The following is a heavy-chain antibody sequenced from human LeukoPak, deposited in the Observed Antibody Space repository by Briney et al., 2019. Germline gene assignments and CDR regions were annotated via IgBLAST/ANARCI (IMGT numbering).Heavy chain of an antibody. J-gene: IGHJ4*02. Sequence: ASVKVSCKASGYTFTSYYMHWVRQAPGQGLEWMGWINPNSGGTNYAQKFQGRVTMTRDTSISTAYMELSRLRSDDTAVYYCARPARVAAQDDYWGQGTLVTVSS. CDR2: INPNSGGT. D-gene: IGHD6-6*01. CDR3: ARPARVAAQDDY. V-gene: IGHV1-2*02. CDR1: GYTFTSYY.